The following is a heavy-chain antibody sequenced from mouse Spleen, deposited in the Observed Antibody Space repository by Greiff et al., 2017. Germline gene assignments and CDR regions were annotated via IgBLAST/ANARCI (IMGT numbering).Heavy chain of an antibody. V-gene: IGHV14-3*01. J-gene: IGHJ4*01. D-gene: IGHD1-1*02. CDR3: AFFLWSGAMDY. Sequence: EVMLVESVAELVRPGASVKLSCTASGFNIKNTYMHWVKQRPEQGLEWIGRIDPANGNTKYAPKFQGKATITADTSSNTAYLQLSSLTSEDTAIYYCAFFLWSGAMDYWGQGTSVTVSS. CDR1: GFNIKNTY. CDR2: IDPANGNT.